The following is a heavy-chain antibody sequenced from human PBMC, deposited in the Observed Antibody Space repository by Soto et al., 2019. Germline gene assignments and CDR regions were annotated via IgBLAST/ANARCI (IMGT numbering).Heavy chain of an antibody. CDR3: ARDRGIAVAGPANDAFDI. D-gene: IGHD6-19*01. Sequence: GGSLRLSCAASGFTVSSNYMSWVRQAPGKGLEWVSGIYSGGSTYSADSVKGRFTISRHNSKNTLYLQMNSLRAEDTAVYYCARDRGIAVAGPANDAFDIWGQGTMVTVSS. CDR2: IYSGGST. V-gene: IGHV3-66*01. J-gene: IGHJ3*02. CDR1: GFTVSSNY.